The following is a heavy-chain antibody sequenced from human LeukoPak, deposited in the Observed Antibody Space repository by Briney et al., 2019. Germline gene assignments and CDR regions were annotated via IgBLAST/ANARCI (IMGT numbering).Heavy chain of an antibody. J-gene: IGHJ4*02. Sequence: ASVKVSCKASGYTFTGYYMHWVRQAPGQGLEWMGWINPNSGGTNYAQKFQGRVTMTRDTSTSTVYMELSSLRSEDTAVYYCARGARGVYSSSWGQYYFDYWGQGTLVTVSS. D-gene: IGHD6-13*01. CDR3: ARGARGVYSSSWGQYYFDY. V-gene: IGHV1-2*02. CDR2: INPNSGGT. CDR1: GYTFTGYY.